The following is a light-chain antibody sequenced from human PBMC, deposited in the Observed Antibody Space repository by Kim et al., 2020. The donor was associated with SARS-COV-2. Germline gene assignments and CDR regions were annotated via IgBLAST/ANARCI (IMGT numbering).Light chain of an antibody. Sequence: SPGESATLACRASQSVSTYLAWYQQRPGQAPRLLIYDAYNRATGIPARFSGSGSGTDFTLTISSLEPEDFAFYYCQQRSNWPPMFSFGQGTKLEI. CDR2: DAY. V-gene: IGKV3-11*01. CDR1: QSVSTY. CDR3: QQRSNWPPMFS. J-gene: IGKJ2*03.